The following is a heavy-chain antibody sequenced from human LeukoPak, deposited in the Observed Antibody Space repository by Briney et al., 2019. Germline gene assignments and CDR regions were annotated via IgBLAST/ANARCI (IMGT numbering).Heavy chain of an antibody. Sequence: GASVKVSCKASGGTFSNYAINWVRQAPGQGLEWMGGIIPLFGTPKNAQKFQGRVTITADESTSTAYMELSSLRSEDTAVYYCARGWLTETTVVTPYNYWGQGTLVTVSS. V-gene: IGHV1-69*13. CDR3: ARGWLTETTVVTPYNY. CDR1: GGTFSNYA. CDR2: IIPLFGTP. J-gene: IGHJ4*02. D-gene: IGHD4-23*01.